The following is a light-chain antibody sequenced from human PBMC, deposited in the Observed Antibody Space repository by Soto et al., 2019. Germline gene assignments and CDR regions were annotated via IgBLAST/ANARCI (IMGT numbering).Light chain of an antibody. Sequence: DIQLTQSPSFLSASVGDRVTITCRASQGISSYLAWYQQKPGKAPKLLIYAASTLQSGVPSRFSDSGSGTEFTLTISSLQPEDFATYYCQQLNSYPPNFGQGTRLEIK. CDR1: QGISSY. J-gene: IGKJ5*01. V-gene: IGKV1-9*01. CDR3: QQLNSYPPN. CDR2: AAS.